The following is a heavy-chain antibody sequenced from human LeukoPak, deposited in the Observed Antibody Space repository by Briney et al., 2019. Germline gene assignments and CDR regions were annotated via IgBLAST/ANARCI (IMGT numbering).Heavy chain of an antibody. CDR1: GYTFTSYG. CDR3: ASTRGWYGVGAFDI. D-gene: IGHD6-19*01. V-gene: IGHV1-18*01. CDR2: ISAYNGNT. J-gene: IGHJ3*02. Sequence: ASVKVSCKASGYTFTSYGISWVRQAPGQGLEWMGWISAYNGNTNYAQKLQGRVTMTTDTSTSTAYMELRSLRSDDTAVYYCASTRGWYGVGAFDIWGQGTMVTASS.